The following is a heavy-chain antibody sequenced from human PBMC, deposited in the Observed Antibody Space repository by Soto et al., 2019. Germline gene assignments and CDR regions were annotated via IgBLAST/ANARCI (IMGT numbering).Heavy chain of an antibody. CDR1: CVSFSGYY. J-gene: IGHJ4*02. CDR2: INHSGST. Sequence: ETLSLTCAVYCVSFSGYYWSWIRQPPGKGLEWIGEINHSGSTNYNPSLKSRVTISVDTSKNQFSLRLSSVTAADTAVYYCARGYIAARGTLFDYWGQGTLVTVSS. V-gene: IGHV4-34*01. D-gene: IGHD6-6*01. CDR3: ARGYIAARGTLFDY.